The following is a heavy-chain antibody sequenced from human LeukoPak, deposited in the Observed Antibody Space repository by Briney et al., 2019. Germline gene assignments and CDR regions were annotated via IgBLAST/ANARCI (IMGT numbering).Heavy chain of an antibody. CDR3: ARGVLRYFEFDY. D-gene: IGHD3-9*01. Sequence: SVKVSCTASGYTFTSYGISWVRQAPGQGLEWMGGIIPIFGTANYAQKFQGRVTITADESTSTAYMELSSLRSEDTAVYYCARGVLRYFEFDYWGQGTLVTVSS. V-gene: IGHV1-69*13. J-gene: IGHJ4*02. CDR1: GYTFTSYG. CDR2: IIPIFGTA.